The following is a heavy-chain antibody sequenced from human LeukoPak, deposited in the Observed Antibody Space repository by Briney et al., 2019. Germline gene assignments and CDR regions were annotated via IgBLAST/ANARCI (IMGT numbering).Heavy chain of an antibody. D-gene: IGHD6-13*01. CDR1: GYTFTGYY. CDR3: AGVVMSSSWYGTLYYFDY. V-gene: IGHV1-2*02. Sequence: ASVKVSCKASGYTFTGYYMHWVRQAPGQGLEWMGWINPNSGGTNYAQKLQGRVTMTTDTSTSTAYMELRSLRSDDTAVYYCAGVVMSSSWYGTLYYFDYWGQGTLVTVSS. CDR2: INPNSGGT. J-gene: IGHJ4*02.